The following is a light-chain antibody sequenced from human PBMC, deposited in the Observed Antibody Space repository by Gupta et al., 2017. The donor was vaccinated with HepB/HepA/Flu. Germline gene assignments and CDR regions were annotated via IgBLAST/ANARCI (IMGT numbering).Light chain of an antibody. CDR3: QHYGDSPIT. V-gene: IGKV3-20*01. CDR2: GGS. Sequence: EIVSTQPPGTLSLSPGERATLSCRASQSVSSNYFAWYQQKPGQAPRLLIYGGSGRANGIPDRFTGSGSGTDFTLTISRLEPEDFAVYYCQHYGDSPITFGQGTRLEIK. CDR1: QSVSSNY. J-gene: IGKJ5*01.